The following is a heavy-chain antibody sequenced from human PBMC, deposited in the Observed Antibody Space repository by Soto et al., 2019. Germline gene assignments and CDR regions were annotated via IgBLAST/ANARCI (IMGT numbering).Heavy chain of an antibody. CDR1: GYTFTSYG. CDR2: ISAYNGNT. V-gene: IGHV1-18*01. CDR3: ARLLYGIVATFYYFDY. J-gene: IGHJ4*02. Sequence: ASVKVSCKASGYTFTSYGISWVRQAPGQGLEWMGWISAYNGNTNYAQKLQGRVTMTTDTSTSTAYMELRSLRSDDTAVYYCARLLYGIVATFYYFDYWGQGTLVTVSS. D-gene: IGHD5-12*01.